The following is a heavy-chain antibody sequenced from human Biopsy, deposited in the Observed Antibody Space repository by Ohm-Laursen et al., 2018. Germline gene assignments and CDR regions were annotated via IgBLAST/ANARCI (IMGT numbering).Heavy chain of an antibody. V-gene: IGHV4-59*11. CDR3: ARARIKTSGVLIPETYYFDS. CDR1: GDSISIHY. CDR2: FYYSGST. J-gene: IGHJ4*02. D-gene: IGHD3-3*01. Sequence: SETLSLTCNVSGDSISIHYWSWIRQPPGKGLEWIGNFYYSGSTNYNPSLKSRITMSLDRSKSQVSLRMNSVTAADTAVYYCARARIKTSGVLIPETYYFDSWGQGTLVTVSS.